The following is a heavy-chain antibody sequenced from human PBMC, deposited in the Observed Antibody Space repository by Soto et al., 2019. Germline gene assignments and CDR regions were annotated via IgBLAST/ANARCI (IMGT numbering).Heavy chain of an antibody. CDR3: ARGGAYCGGDCQGVAFDI. CDR1: GYTFTSYG. CDR2: ISAYNGNT. D-gene: IGHD2-21*02. V-gene: IGHV1-18*01. J-gene: IGHJ3*02. Sequence: ASVKVSCKASGYTFTSYGISWVRQAPGQGLEWMGWISAYNGNTNYAQKFQGRVTITADESTSTAYMELSSLRSEDTAVYYCARGGAYCGGDCQGVAFDIWGQGTMVTVSS.